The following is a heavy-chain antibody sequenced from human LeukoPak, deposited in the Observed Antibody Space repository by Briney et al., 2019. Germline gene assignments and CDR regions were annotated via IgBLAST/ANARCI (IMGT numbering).Heavy chain of an antibody. CDR3: AKDGGSYTGYFDY. CDR1: GFTFSSYS. V-gene: IGHV3-23*01. Sequence: SGGSLRLSCAASGFTFSSYSMNWVRQAPGKGLEWVSAISRSGGITYYADSVKGRFTISRDNSKNTLYLQMNSLRADDTAVYYCAKDGGSYTGYFDYWGQGTLVTVSS. CDR2: ISRSGGIT. J-gene: IGHJ4*02. D-gene: IGHD1-26*01.